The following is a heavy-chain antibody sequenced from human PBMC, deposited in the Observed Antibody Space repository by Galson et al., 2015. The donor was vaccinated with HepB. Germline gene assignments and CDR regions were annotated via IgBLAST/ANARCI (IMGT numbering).Heavy chain of an antibody. CDR1: GFTFSSYA. Sequence: SLRLSCAASGFTFSSYAMSWVRQAPGKGLEWVSTISGGADATYYADSVEGRFTISRDNSKNTLYLQMDGLRAEDTAVFFCAKYPLSSRKGVFDLWGQGTLVTVS. CDR3: AKYPLSSRKGVFDL. D-gene: IGHD2-2*01. V-gene: IGHV3-23*01. CDR2: ISGGADAT. J-gene: IGHJ4*02.